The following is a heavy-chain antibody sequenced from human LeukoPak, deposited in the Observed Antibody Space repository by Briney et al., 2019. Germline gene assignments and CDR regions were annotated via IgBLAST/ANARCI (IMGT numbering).Heavy chain of an antibody. V-gene: IGHV3-43*01. D-gene: IGHD1-26*01. CDR3: AKDASTPSGSLDY. Sequence: QPGGSLRLSCAASGFTFDDYTMHWVRQAPGKGLEWVSLISWDGGSTYYADSVKGRFTISRDNSKNSLYLQMNSLRTEDTALYYCAKDASTPSGSLDYWGQGTLVTVSS. CDR1: GFTFDDYT. J-gene: IGHJ4*02. CDR2: ISWDGGST.